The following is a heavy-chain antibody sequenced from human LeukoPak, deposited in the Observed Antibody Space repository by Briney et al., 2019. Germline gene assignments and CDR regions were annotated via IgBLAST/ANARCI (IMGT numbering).Heavy chain of an antibody. CDR3: ARVYLEYSSGSRHAFDI. J-gene: IGHJ3*02. V-gene: IGHV1-18*01. Sequence: GPSVKVSCKASGYTFTSYGISWVRQAPGQGLEWMGWISAYNGNTNYAQKLQGRVTMTTDTSTSTAYMELRSLRSDDTAVYYCARVYLEYSSGSRHAFDIWGQGTMVTVSS. D-gene: IGHD6-19*01. CDR2: ISAYNGNT. CDR1: GYTFTSYG.